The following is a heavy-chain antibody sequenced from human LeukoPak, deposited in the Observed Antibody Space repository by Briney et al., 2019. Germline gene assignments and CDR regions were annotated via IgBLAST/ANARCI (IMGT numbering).Heavy chain of an antibody. D-gene: IGHD6-13*01. J-gene: IGHJ6*03. CDR3: ALPRGGAAAGLYYYYYYMDV. V-gene: IGHV1-69*13. CDR1: GGTFSSYA. CDR2: IIPIFGTA. Sequence: ASVKVSCKASGGTFSSYAISWVRQAPGQGLEWMGGIIPIFGTASYAQKFQGRVTITADESTSTAYMELSSLRSEDTAVYYCALPRGGAAAGLYYYYYYMDVWGKGTTVTVSS.